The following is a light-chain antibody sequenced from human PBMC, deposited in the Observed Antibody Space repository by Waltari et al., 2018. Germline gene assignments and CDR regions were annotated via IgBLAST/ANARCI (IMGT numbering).Light chain of an antibody. V-gene: IGLV3-27*01. CDR1: VLAEKY. Sequence: SYELTQPFSVSVSPGKTATITCSGDVLAEKYVRWFQQKPGQAPILILYKDTDRASGIPERFSGSSSGSSVTLTITGALPEDEADYYCHAAAGNIWFFGGGTKLTVL. CDR2: KDT. J-gene: IGLJ3*02. CDR3: HAAAGNIWF.